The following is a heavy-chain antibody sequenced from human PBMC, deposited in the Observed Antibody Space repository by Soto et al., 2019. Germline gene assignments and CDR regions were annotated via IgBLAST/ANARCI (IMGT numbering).Heavy chain of an antibody. Sequence: QVQLVQSGAEVKQPGSSVKVSCKASGSTFSSYAISWVRQAPGQGLEWMGGLITIFGTANYAQTFQGRVTITADESTSTAHMELSSLRSEDTAVYYCARHLPKLRYCSGGSCYSVLLPGFDYWGQGTLVTVSS. CDR3: ARHLPKLRYCSGGSCYSVLLPGFDY. CDR2: LITIFGTA. J-gene: IGHJ4*02. D-gene: IGHD2-15*01. V-gene: IGHV1-69*01. CDR1: GSTFSSYA.